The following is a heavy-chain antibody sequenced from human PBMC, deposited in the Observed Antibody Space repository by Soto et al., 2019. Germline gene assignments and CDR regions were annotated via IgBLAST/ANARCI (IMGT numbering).Heavy chain of an antibody. Sequence: EVQLLESGGGLVQPGGSLRLSCAVSGFTFSSYAMSWVRQAPGKGLEWVSGISGGGGATYYADSVKSRFTISRDNSRNTLFLQMNSLRAEDTAVYYCAKDWGHINWGQGTLVTVSS. J-gene: IGHJ4*02. CDR1: GFTFSSYA. V-gene: IGHV3-23*01. CDR3: AKDWGHIN. D-gene: IGHD3-16*01. CDR2: ISGGGGAT.